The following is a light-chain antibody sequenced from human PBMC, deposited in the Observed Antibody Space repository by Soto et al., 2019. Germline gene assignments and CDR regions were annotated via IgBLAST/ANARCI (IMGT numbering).Light chain of an antibody. J-gene: IGKJ2*01. V-gene: IGKV1-6*01. Sequence: IQMTQSPSSLSASVGDRVTITCRASQGIRNDLGWYQQKPGKAPKLLIHAASSLQSGVPSRFSGSGSGTDFTLTISSLHPEDFASYYCLQDYNYPYTFGQGTKLEIK. CDR2: AAS. CDR3: LQDYNYPYT. CDR1: QGIRND.